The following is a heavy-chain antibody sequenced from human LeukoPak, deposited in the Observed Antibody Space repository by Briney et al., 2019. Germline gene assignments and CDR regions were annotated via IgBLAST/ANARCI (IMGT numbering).Heavy chain of an antibody. CDR3: ARVFRITKTTGMDV. Sequence: PGGSLRLSCVASGFTFSNQVMHWVRQAPGKGLEWVALISYDGSNENYADSVKRRFTISRDNSKNMLYLQMNSLRAEDTAVYYCARVFRITKTTGMDVWGQGTTVTVSS. CDR1: GFTFSNQV. D-gene: IGHD3-10*01. CDR2: ISYDGSNE. V-gene: IGHV3-30-3*01. J-gene: IGHJ6*02.